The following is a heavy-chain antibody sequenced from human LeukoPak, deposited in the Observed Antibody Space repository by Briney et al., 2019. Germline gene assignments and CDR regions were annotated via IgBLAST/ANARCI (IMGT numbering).Heavy chain of an antibody. Sequence: GGSLRLSCAASGFTFSSYAMSWVRQAPGKGLEWVSAISGSGGSTYYADSVKGRFTISRDNSKNTLYLQMGSLRAEDMAVYYCARGQYCSSTSCPRGTTDYWGQGTLVTVSS. V-gene: IGHV3-23*01. CDR3: ARGQYCSSTSCPRGTTDY. CDR2: ISGSGGST. J-gene: IGHJ4*02. CDR1: GFTFSSYA. D-gene: IGHD2-2*01.